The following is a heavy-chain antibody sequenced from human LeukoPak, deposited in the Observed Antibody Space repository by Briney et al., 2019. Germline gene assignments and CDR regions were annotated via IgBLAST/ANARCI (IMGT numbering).Heavy chain of an antibody. V-gene: IGHV3-23*01. CDR3: EMILVGDTNGPLDI. Sequence: GSRRLSCAGSGFTFSNYAMSWVRQAPGKGLEWVSSLRRSGATFYADSVKGRFTISRDVSTNTLYLQMDSLRAEDTALYYCEMILVGDTNGPLDIWGQGTMIVFSS. D-gene: IGHD2-8*01. J-gene: IGHJ3*02. CDR1: GFTFSNYA. CDR2: LRRSGAT.